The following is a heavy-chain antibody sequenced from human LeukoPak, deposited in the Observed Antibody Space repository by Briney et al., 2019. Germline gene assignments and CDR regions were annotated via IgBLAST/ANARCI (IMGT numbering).Heavy chain of an antibody. CDR3: AKMIRGVNDFDY. Sequence: PGGSLRLSCAASGFTFSSYAMSWVRRAPGKGLEWVSAISGSGGGTYYADSVKGRFTISRDNSKNMLYLQMNSLRAEDTALYYCAKMIRGVNDFDYWGQGTLVTVSS. V-gene: IGHV3-23*01. D-gene: IGHD3-10*01. J-gene: IGHJ4*02. CDR1: GFTFSSYA. CDR2: ISGSGGGT.